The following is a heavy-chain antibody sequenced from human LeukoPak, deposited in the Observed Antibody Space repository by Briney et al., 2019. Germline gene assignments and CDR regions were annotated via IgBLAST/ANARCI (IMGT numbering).Heavy chain of an antibody. J-gene: IGHJ4*02. V-gene: IGHV3-7*01. D-gene: IGHD6-13*01. CDR1: GFTFNSYW. Sequence: PGGSLRLSCAASGFTFNSYWMSWVRQAAGKGLEWVANIKQDGSEKYYVDSVKGRCTISRDNAKNSLYLQMNSLRAEDTAVYYCARGAAAGTYFDYWGQGTLVTVSS. CDR3: ARGAAAGTYFDY. CDR2: IKQDGSEK.